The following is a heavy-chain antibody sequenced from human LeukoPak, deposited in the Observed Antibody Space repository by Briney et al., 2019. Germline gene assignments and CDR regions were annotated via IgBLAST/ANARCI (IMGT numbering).Heavy chain of an antibody. J-gene: IGHJ4*02. D-gene: IGHD6-13*01. Sequence: GGSLRLSCAASGFTVSSNYMSWVRQAPGKGLEWVSVIYNGGSTYYADSVKGRFTISRDNSKNTLYLQMNSLRAEDTAVYYCARLKAADPQLDCWGQGTLVTVSS. V-gene: IGHV3-53*01. CDR3: ARLKAADPQLDC. CDR1: GFTVSSNY. CDR2: IYNGGST.